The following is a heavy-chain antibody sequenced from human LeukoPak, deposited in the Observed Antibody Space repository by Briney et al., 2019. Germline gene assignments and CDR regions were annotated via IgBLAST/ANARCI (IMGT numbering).Heavy chain of an antibody. CDR1: GYTFTSYY. J-gene: IGHJ5*02. D-gene: IGHD3-22*01. Sequence: ASVKVSCKASGYTFTSYYMHWVRQAPGQGLEWMGIINPSGGSTSYAQKFQGRVTFTRNTAINTAYMELSSLRSEDTAVYYCARMTVSDRDNWFDPWGQGTLVTVSS. CDR3: ARMTVSDRDNWFDP. V-gene: IGHV1-46*01. CDR2: INPSGGST.